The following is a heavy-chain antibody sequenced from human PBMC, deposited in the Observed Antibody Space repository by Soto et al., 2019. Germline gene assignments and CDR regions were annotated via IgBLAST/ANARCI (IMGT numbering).Heavy chain of an antibody. Sequence: ASLKVACKASGYTFTTYDINWVRQATGQGLEWMGWMNPNSGNASYAQNFQGRLTMTRDTSIGTAYMDLSSLRSDDTAVYYCARDQGITTFGVYSMYYNGMDVWGPGTTVTVSS. J-gene: IGHJ6*02. CDR3: ARDQGITTFGVYSMYYNGMDV. CDR1: GYTFTTYD. D-gene: IGHD3-3*01. CDR2: MNPNSGNA. V-gene: IGHV1-8*01.